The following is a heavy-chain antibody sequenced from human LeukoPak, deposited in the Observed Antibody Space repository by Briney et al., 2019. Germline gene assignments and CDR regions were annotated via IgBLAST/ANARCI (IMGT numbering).Heavy chain of an antibody. CDR2: IGYTGDT. D-gene: IGHD3-22*01. V-gene: IGHV4-31*03. CDR1: GGSITSGAYY. J-gene: IGHJ4*02. CDR3: ARVDYYDNSGYFLFDY. Sequence: SETLSLTCTVSGGSITSGAYYWSWVRQHPGKGLDWIGYIGYTGDTYYNPSLRSRVTISVDTSKNLFSLKLSSVTAADTAVYYCARVDYYDNSGYFLFDYWGQGTLVTVSS.